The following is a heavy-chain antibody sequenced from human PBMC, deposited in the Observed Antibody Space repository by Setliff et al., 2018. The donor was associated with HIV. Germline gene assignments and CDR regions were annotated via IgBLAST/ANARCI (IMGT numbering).Heavy chain of an antibody. CDR1: GGSFSGYY. D-gene: IGHD6-13*01. CDR3: ARWGGPGLQLVPFDY. J-gene: IGHJ4*02. Sequence: SETLSLTCAVYGGSFSGYYWSWIRQPPGKGLEWIGSIYESGITYYNPSLKSRVTIFVDTSKNQFSLKLSFVTAADTAVYYCARWGGPGLQLVPFDYWGQGTLVTVSS. V-gene: IGHV4-34*01. CDR2: IYESGIT.